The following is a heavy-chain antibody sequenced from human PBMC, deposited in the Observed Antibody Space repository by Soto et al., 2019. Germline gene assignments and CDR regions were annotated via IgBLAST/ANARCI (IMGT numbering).Heavy chain of an antibody. V-gene: IGHV4-59*01. CDR3: AREDYSTRNWFDP. J-gene: IGHJ5*02. CDR2: IYYSGST. Sequence: TSETLSLTCTVSGGSISSYYWSWIRQPPGKGLEWIGYIYYSGSTNYNPSLKSRVTISVDTSKNQFSLKLSSVTAADTAVYYCAREDYSTRNWFDPWGQGTLVTVSS. D-gene: IGHD4-4*01. CDR1: GGSISSYY.